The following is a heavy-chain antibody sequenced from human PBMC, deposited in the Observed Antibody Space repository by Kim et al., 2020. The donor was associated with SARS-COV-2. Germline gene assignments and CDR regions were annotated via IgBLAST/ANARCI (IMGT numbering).Heavy chain of an antibody. Sequence: GGSLRLSCAASGFTFSSYEMNWVRQAPGKGLEWVSYISSSGSTIDYADSVKGRFTISRDNAKNSLYLQMNSLRAEDTAVYYCARVGYYDSSGYLRYYGMDVWGQGTTVTVSS. CDR2: ISSSGSTI. V-gene: IGHV3-48*03. CDR3: ARVGYYDSSGYLRYYGMDV. J-gene: IGHJ6*02. CDR1: GFTFSSYE. D-gene: IGHD3-22*01.